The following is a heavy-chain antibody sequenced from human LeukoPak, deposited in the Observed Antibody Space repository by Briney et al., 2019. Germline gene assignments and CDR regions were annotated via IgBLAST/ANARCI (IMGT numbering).Heavy chain of an antibody. CDR2: INYRGTT. J-gene: IGHJ4*02. Sequence: PSETLSLTCSVSDGSITTDDYYWGWIRQPPGKGLEWIGSINYRGTTYYNPSLKTRVTLSVDTSKNDFSLNLRSVTAADTAFYFCARLRASYKLTYSFDSWGQRTLVPVSS. CDR3: ARLRASYKLTYSFDS. D-gene: IGHD1-1*01. CDR1: DGSITTDDYY. V-gene: IGHV4-39*02.